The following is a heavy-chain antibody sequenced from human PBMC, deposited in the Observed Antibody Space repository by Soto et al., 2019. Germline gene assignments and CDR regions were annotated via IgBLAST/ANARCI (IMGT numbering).Heavy chain of an antibody. J-gene: IGHJ5*02. CDR2: IIPIFNTT. Sequence: SVKVSCKASGGTFSDLAFNWVRQAPGQGLEWMGGIIPIFNTTKYAQKFQGRVTITADRSTNTGYMELSSLRSEDTAVYYCARDYEEKSYYGSGSYYNLFSWFDPWGQGTLVTVSS. V-gene: IGHV1-69*06. D-gene: IGHD3-10*01. CDR1: GGTFSDLA. CDR3: ARDYEEKSYYGSGSYYNLFSWFDP.